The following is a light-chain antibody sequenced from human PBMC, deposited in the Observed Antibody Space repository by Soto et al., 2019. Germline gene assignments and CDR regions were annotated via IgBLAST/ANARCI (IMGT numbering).Light chain of an antibody. CDR3: QSYDSSLSGYV. CDR2: EVT. Sequence: QSALTQPASVSGSPGQSITISCTGTSGDIGGYNYVSWYQQHPGKAPKLLISEVTNRPSGVSNRFSGSKSGNTASLTISGLQAEDEADYYCQSYDSSLSGYVFGTGTKLTVL. CDR1: SGDIGGYNY. J-gene: IGLJ1*01. V-gene: IGLV2-14*01.